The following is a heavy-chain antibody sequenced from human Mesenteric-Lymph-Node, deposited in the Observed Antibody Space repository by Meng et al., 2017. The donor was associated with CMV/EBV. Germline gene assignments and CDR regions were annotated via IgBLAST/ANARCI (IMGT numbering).Heavy chain of an antibody. Sequence: GESLKISCAASGFTFSSYWMHWVRQAPGKGLVWVSRINSDGSSTSYADSVKGRFTISRDNAKNTLYLQMNSLRAEDTAVYYCAKPIVVVPAAPAYNWFDPWGQGTLVTVSS. J-gene: IGHJ5*02. CDR3: AKPIVVVPAAPAYNWFDP. D-gene: IGHD2-2*01. CDR2: INSDGSST. V-gene: IGHV3-74*01. CDR1: GFTFSSYW.